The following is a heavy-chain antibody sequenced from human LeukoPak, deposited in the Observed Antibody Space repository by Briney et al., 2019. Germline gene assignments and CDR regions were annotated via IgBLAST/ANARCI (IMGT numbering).Heavy chain of an antibody. V-gene: IGHV3-33*01. CDR1: GFTFSSYG. D-gene: IGHD2-8*01. J-gene: IGHJ4*02. CDR2: IWYDGSNK. CDR3: ARDCTNGVCYGTDFDY. Sequence: PGGSLRLSCAASGFTFSSYGMHRVRQAPGKGLEWVAVIWYDGSNKYYADSVKGRFTISRDNSKNTLYLQMNSLRAEDTAVYYCARDCTNGVCYGTDFDYWGQGTLVTVSS.